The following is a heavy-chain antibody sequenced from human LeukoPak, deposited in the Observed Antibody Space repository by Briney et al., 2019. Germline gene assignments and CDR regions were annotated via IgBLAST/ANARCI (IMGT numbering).Heavy chain of an antibody. V-gene: IGHV3-43D*03. CDR1: GLTFGDYT. J-gene: IGHJ4*02. Sequence: GGSLRLSCEASGLTFGDYTMHWVRQAPGKGLEWVSLISWDGGSTYYADSVKGRFTISRDNSKNSLYLQMNSLRAEDTALYYCAKTGGIAAAHWGQGTLVTVSS. CDR2: ISWDGGST. D-gene: IGHD6-13*01. CDR3: AKTGGIAAAH.